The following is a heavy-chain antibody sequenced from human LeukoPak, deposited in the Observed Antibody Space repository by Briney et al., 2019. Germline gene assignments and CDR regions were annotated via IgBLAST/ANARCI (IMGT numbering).Heavy chain of an antibody. V-gene: IGHV3-30*18. CDR1: GFTFSTYG. CDR2: IPYDGTNK. CDR3: AKDSWYCSGGSCQTFDY. Sequence: GGSLRLSCAASGFTFSTYGMHWVRQAPGKGLEWVAVIPYDGTNKYYTDSVRGRFTISRDNSKNTLDLQMNSLRAEDTAIYYCAKDSWYCSGGSCQTFDYCGQGTLVTVSS. D-gene: IGHD2-15*01. J-gene: IGHJ4*02.